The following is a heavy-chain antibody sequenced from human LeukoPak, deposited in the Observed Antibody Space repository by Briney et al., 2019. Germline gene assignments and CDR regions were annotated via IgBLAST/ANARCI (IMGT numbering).Heavy chain of an antibody. CDR3: AREAESGYDYGYYYGMDV. D-gene: IGHD5-12*01. CDR1: GFTFSSYS. CDR2: ISNSSSTI. Sequence: GGSLRLSCAASGFTFSSYSMNWVRQAPGKGPEWVSYISNSSSTIYYADSVKGRFTISRDNAKNSLYLQMNSLRAEDTAVYYCAREAESGYDYGYYYGMDVWGQGTTVTVSS. V-gene: IGHV3-48*04. J-gene: IGHJ6*02.